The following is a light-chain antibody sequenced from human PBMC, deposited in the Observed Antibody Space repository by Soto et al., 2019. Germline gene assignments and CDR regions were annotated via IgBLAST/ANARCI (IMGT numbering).Light chain of an antibody. CDR1: SSNIKTNG. J-gene: IGLJ2*01. CDR3: STWDDSLNGLI. Sequence: QSVLAQPPSASGTPGQTVTISCSGGSSNIKTNGVSWYQQVPGAAPKLLIYSNSQRPSGAPDRFSGSKSGTSASLAISGLQSEDEATYHCSTWDDSLNGLIFGGGTQLT. V-gene: IGLV1-44*01. CDR2: SNS.